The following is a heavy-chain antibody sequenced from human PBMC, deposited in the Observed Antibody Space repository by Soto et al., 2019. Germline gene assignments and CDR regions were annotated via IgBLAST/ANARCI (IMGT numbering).Heavy chain of an antibody. V-gene: IGHV4-31*03. D-gene: IGHD2-15*01. CDR3: ARTKCSGGSCYSWSHDY. CDR2: RYYSEST. Sequence: KASETLSLTCTVSGGSITTGGYYWSWIRQLPGKGLEWIGHRYYSESTYYNPSLKSRVSISLDTSKNQFSLKLSFVTAADTAMYYCARTKCSGGSCYSWSHDYWGQGTPVTVSS. CDR1: GGSITTGGYY. J-gene: IGHJ4*02.